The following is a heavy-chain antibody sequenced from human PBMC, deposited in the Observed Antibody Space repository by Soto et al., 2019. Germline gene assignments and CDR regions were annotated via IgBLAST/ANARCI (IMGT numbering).Heavy chain of an antibody. CDR1: GFTFSGSA. CDR2: IRSKANSYAT. V-gene: IGHV3-73*01. D-gene: IGHD3-16*01. CDR3: TCTPLYDYVWGDNYYYYGMDV. J-gene: IGHJ6*02. Sequence: GGSLRLSCAASGFTFSGSAMHWVRQASGKGLEWVGRIRSKANSYATAYAASVKGRFTISRDDSKNTAYLQMNSLKTEDTAVYYCTCTPLYDYVWGDNYYYYGMDVWGQGTTVTVSS.